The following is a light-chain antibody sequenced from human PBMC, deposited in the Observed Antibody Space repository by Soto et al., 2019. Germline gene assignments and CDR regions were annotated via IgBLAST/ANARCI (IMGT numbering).Light chain of an antibody. CDR1: QSVSTN. CDR3: QQYNEWPLT. Sequence: ETVMTQSPATLSVSPGERATLSCGASQSVSTNLAWYQQKPGQVPRLLIYGASTRASDIPARFSGSGSGTEFTLTSSSLQSEDCAVYYCQQYNEWPLTFGGGTKVEIE. V-gene: IGKV3-15*01. J-gene: IGKJ4*01. CDR2: GAS.